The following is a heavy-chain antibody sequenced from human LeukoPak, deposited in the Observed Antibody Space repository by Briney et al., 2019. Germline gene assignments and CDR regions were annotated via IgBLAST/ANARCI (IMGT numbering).Heavy chain of an antibody. CDR2: ISSSGSTI. V-gene: IGHV3-48*03. CDR1: GFIFNRYE. D-gene: IGHD3-22*01. J-gene: IGHJ4*02. CDR3: ARDRSDYYDSIGYLD. Sequence: GGSLRLSCAASGFIFNRYEMNGVRQAPGKGLEWVSYISSSGSTIYYADSVKGRFTISRDNAKNSLYLQMNSLRAEDTAVYYCARDRSDYYDSIGYLDWGQGTLVTVSS.